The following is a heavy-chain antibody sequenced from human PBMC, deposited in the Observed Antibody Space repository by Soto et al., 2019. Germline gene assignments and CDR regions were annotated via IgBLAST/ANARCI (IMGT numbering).Heavy chain of an antibody. CDR2: IIPIFGTA. J-gene: IGHJ4*02. CDR1: GGTFSSYA. CDR3: SRAVLGYCSSTSCSPFDY. Sequence: QVQLVQSGAEVKKPGSSVKVSCKASGGTFSSYAISWVRQAPGQGLEWMGGIIPIFGTANYAQKFQGRVTITADESTSTAYMELSSLRSEETAVYYCSRAVLGYCSSTSCSPFDYWGQGTLVTVSS. V-gene: IGHV1-69*01. D-gene: IGHD2-2*01.